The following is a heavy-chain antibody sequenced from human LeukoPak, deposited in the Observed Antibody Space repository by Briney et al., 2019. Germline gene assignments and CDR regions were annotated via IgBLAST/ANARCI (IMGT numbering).Heavy chain of an antibody. CDR1: GITFGNNW. V-gene: IGHV3-74*01. CDR2: INSDGGGA. CDR3: ARDVPHNWFDT. J-gene: IGHJ5*02. Sequence: PGGSLRLSCAASGITFGNNWMHWVRQGPGKGLVWISRINSDGGGAIYADSVKGRFTVSRDNAKNTLYLQMNSLRAEGTAAYYCARDVPHNWFDTWGQGTLVTVSS.